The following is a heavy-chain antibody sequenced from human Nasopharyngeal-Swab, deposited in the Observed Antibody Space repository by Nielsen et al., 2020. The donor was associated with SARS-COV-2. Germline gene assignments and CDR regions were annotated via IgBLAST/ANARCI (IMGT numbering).Heavy chain of an antibody. CDR3: ARAGAAAPGVYYGMDV. CDR2: MNPNSDNT. CDR1: GYTFTSYD. V-gene: IGHV1-8*01. Sequence: ASVKVSCKASGYTFTSYDINWVRQATGQGLEWMGWMNPNSDNTGYAQKFQGRVTMTRNTSISTAYMELSSLRSEDTAVYYCARAGAAAPGVYYGMDVWGQGTTVTVSS. D-gene: IGHD6-13*01. J-gene: IGHJ6*02.